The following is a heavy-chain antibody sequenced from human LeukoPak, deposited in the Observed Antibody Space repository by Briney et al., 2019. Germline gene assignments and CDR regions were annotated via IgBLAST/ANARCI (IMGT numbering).Heavy chain of an antibody. CDR3: ARGRGYCSGGSCSISSYYYYYMDV. CDR1: GGSISSSNW. CDR2: IYHSGST. D-gene: IGHD2-15*01. Sequence: SGTLSLTCAVSGGSISSSNWWSWVRQPPGKGLEWIGEIYHSGSTNYNPSLKSRVTISVDTSKNQFSLKLSSVTAADTAVYYCARGRGYCSGGSCSISSYYYYYMDVWGKGTTVTVSS. J-gene: IGHJ6*03. V-gene: IGHV4-4*02.